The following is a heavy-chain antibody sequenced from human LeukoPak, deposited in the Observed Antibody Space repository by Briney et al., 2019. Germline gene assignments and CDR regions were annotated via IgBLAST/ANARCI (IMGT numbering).Heavy chain of an antibody. CDR3: AKDLGYCSSTSCSARAN. CDR1: GFTFSSYG. CDR2: IWYDGSNK. J-gene: IGHJ4*02. V-gene: IGHV3-33*06. Sequence: GRSLRLSCAASGFTFSSYGMHWVRQAPGKGLEWVAVIWYDGSNKYYADSVKGRFTISRDNSKNTLYLQMNSLRAEDTAVYYCAKDLGYCSSTSCSARANWGQGTLVTVSS. D-gene: IGHD2-2*01.